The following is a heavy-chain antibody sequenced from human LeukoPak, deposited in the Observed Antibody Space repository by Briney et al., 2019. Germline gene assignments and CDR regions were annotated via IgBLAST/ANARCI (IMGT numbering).Heavy chain of an antibody. CDR2: IIPILGIA. D-gene: IGHD2-15*01. CDR1: GGTFSSYA. V-gene: IGHV1-69*04. J-gene: IGHJ5*02. CDR3: ARDGGLNWFDP. Sequence: SVKVSCTASGGTFSSYAISWVRQAPGQGLEWMGRIIPILGIANYAQKFQGRVTITADKSTGTAYMELSSLRSEDTAVYYCARDGGLNWFDPWGQGTLVTVSS.